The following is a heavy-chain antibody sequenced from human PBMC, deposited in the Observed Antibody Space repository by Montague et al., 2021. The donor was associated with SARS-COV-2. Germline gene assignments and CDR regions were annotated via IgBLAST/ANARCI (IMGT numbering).Heavy chain of an antibody. CDR1: GGSISRDGCY. J-gene: IGHJ3*02. D-gene: IGHD2-21*01. V-gene: IGHV4-31*01. CDR3: ARDPGLDVLGNCEVFGI. Sequence: TLSLTCTVSGGSISRDGCYWSWIRQYQGQGLKWIGYIYYSGINDGCTFYPPSLTGQITISVDTSRNQVSLGLNSVTAAETAVYYCARDPGLDVLGNCEVFGIWGQGTMVTVSS. CDR2: IYYSGINDGCT.